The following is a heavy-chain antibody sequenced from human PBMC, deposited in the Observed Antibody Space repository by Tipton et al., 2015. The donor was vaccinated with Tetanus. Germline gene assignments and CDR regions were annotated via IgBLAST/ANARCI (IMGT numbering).Heavy chain of an antibody. CDR1: GGSVTTNY. CDR3: ARMQRYGMDV. J-gene: IGHJ6*02. Sequence: TLSLTCTVSGGSVTTNYWSWIRQPPGRGLEWIGEIYDSDSTVYNPPLKSRVAISVDTSKNQFSLKLSSVTAADTAVYYCARMQRYGMDVWGQGTTVTVSS. D-gene: IGHD6-25*01. V-gene: IGHV4-59*02. CDR2: IYDSDST.